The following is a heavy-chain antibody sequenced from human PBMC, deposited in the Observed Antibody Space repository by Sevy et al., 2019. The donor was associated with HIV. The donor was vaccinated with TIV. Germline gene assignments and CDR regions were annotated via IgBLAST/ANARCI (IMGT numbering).Heavy chain of an antibody. CDR2: AKRKSDGGSI. D-gene: IGHD1-26*01. J-gene: IGHJ3*02. CDR1: GFSFKNVW. Sequence: GGSLRLSSAGSGFSFKNVWMTWVRQTPGKGLEWVGHAKRKSDGGSIDYGSPVNGRFTISRDDSKDMLYLQMSSLKTEDTGVYYCATVLGAGAAGAFEIWGQGTMVTVSS. V-gene: IGHV3-15*01. CDR3: ATVLGAGAAGAFEI.